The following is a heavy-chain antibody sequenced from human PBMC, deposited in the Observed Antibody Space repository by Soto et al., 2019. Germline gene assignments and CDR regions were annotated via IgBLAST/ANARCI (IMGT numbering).Heavy chain of an antibody. D-gene: IGHD3-3*01. CDR1: GGSISSYY. Sequence: SETLSLTCTVSGGSISSYYWSWIRQPPGKGLEWIGYIYYSGSTNYNPSLKSRVTISVDTSKNQFSLKLSSVTAADTAVYYCAREGYDFWSGHQYGMDAWGQGTTVTVSS. J-gene: IGHJ6*02. V-gene: IGHV4-59*01. CDR3: AREGYDFWSGHQYGMDA. CDR2: IYYSGST.